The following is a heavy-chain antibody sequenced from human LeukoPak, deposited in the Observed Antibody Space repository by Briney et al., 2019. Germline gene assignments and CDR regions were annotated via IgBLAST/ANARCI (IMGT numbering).Heavy chain of an antibody. CDR2: IIPIFGIA. D-gene: IGHD2-2*01. CDR1: GGTFSSYA. J-gene: IGHJ5*02. Sequence: SVKVSCKASGGTFSSYAISWVRQAPGQGLEWMGRIIPIFGIANYAQKFQGRVTITADKSTSTAYMELSSLRSEDTAVYYCARAQLPAAIKWFDPWGQGTLVTVSS. CDR3: ARAQLPAAIKWFDP. V-gene: IGHV1-69*04.